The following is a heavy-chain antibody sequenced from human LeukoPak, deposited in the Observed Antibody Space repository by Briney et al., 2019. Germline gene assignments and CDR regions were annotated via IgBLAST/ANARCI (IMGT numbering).Heavy chain of an antibody. J-gene: IGHJ4*02. CDR3: ARHDWAGNAFDY. Sequence: PSETLSLTCTVSGGSISSSSYYWGWIRQPPGKGLEWIGSIYYSGSTYYNPSLKSRVTISVDTSKNQFSLKLSSVTAADTAVYYCARHDWAGNAFDYWGQGTLVTVSS. CDR1: GGSISSSSYY. CDR2: IYYSGST. V-gene: IGHV4-39*01. D-gene: IGHD3-9*01.